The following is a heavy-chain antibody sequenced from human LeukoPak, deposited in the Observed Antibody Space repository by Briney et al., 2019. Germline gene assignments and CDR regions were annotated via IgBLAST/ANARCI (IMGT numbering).Heavy chain of an antibody. Sequence: GGSLRLSCAVSGITLSNYGMSWVRQAPGKGLEWVSVIYSGGSTYYADSVKGRFTTSRHNSKNTLYLQMNSLRAEDTAVYYCALSSGWYPYGMDVWGQGTTVTVSS. CDR2: IYSGGST. J-gene: IGHJ6*02. CDR1: GITLSNYG. V-gene: IGHV3-53*04. D-gene: IGHD6-19*01. CDR3: ALSSGWYPYGMDV.